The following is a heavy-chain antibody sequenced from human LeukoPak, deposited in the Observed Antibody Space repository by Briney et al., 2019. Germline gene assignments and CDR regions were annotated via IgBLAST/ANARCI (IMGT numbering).Heavy chain of an antibody. J-gene: IGHJ6*03. CDR1: GFTFSGSA. V-gene: IGHV3-73*01. CDR3: TRPTYHCGGDCDARGGYYYYMDV. D-gene: IGHD2-21*02. CDR2: IRSKANSYAT. Sequence: GGSLRLSCAASGFTFSGSAMHWVRQASGKGLEWVGRIRSKANSYATAYAASVKGRFTTSRDDSKNTAYLQMNSLKTEDTAVYYCTRPTYHCGGDCDARGGYYYYMDVWGKGTTVTVSS.